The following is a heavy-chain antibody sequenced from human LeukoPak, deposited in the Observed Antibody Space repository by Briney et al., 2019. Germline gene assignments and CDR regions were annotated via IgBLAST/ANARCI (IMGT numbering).Heavy chain of an antibody. CDR2: INPSGGST. J-gene: IGHJ6*02. CDR1: RYTFASYY. D-gene: IGHD6-6*01. V-gene: IGHV1-46*01. Sequence: ASVKVSCKASRYTFASYYMHWVRQAPGQGLEWMGIINPSGGSTSYAQKSQGRVTMTRDTSTSTVYMELSSLRSEDTAVYYCAREKYSSSSDSYYYGMDVWGQGTTVTVSS. CDR3: AREKYSSSSDSYYYGMDV.